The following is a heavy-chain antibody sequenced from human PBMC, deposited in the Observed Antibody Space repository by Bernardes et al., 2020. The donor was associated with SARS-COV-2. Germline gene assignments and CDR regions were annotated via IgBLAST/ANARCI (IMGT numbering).Heavy chain of an antibody. CDR3: ARGDSSSMGGWFDP. J-gene: IGHJ5*02. CDR2: INHSGST. Sequence: ETLSLTCAVYGGSFSGYYWSWIRQPPGKGLEWIGEINHSGSTNYNPSLKSRVTISVDTSKNQFSLKLSSVTAADTAVYYCARGDSSSMGGWFDPWGQGTLVTVSS. V-gene: IGHV4-34*01. D-gene: IGHD6-6*01. CDR1: GGSFSGYY.